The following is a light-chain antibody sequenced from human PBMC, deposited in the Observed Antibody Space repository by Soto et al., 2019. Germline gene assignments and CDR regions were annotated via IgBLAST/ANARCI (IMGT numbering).Light chain of an antibody. CDR1: ISNIGTFY. V-gene: IGLV1-47*02. CDR3: AAWDDSLNAYV. J-gene: IGLJ1*01. CDR2: LDT. Sequence: QSVLTQPPSAASTPGQRVTLSCSGSISNIGTFYVYWYQHLPGTAPRLLIYLDTQRPSGVPDRFSGSKSGTSASLAISGLRSEDEGNYYCAAWDDSLNAYVFGTGTKPTVL.